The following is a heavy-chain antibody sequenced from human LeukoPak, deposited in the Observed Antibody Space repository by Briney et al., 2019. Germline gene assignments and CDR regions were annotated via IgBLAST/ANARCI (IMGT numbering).Heavy chain of an antibody. CDR3: ARPYSSGWYGFDY. J-gene: IGHJ4*02. CDR2: ISSSSSTI. V-gene: IGHV3-48*01. D-gene: IGHD6-19*01. CDR1: GFTFSSYS. Sequence: GGSLRLSCAASGFTFSSYSMNWVRQAAGKGLEWVSYISSSSSTIYYADSVKGRFTISRDNAKNSLYLQMNSLRAEDTAVYYCARPYSSGWYGFDYWGQGTLVTVSS.